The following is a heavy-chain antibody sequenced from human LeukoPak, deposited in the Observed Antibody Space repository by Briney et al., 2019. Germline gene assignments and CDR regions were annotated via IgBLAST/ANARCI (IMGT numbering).Heavy chain of an antibody. CDR1: GFTFSSYD. J-gene: IGHJ5*02. CDR2: IRPSGDNT. V-gene: IGHV3-23*01. CDR3: ARVAGWHWFDP. D-gene: IGHD6-19*01. Sequence: GGALRLSCAASGFTFSSYDMTWVRQAPGRGLEWVSSIRPSGDNTYYGDSVKGRFTISRDDSKNTVYLQMNNMRVDDTAVYYCARVAGWHWFDPWGQGTLVTVSS.